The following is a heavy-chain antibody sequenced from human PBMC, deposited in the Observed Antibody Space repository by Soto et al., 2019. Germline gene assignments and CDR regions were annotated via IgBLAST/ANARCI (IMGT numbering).Heavy chain of an antibody. J-gene: IGHJ4*02. Sequence: QVQLVESGGDVVQPGRSLRISCTASGFTFSGYTMHVVRQDPGKGLEWVAAISFDGRKKYYADSVKYRFIISRDNSKHAVYVQMNSLRTEDTAVDYCGRDRRFGSGYNVGFAYWGQGTLGTVSS. CDR3: GRDRRFGSGYNVGFAY. CDR1: GFTFSGYT. CDR2: ISFDGRKK. V-gene: IGHV3-30*03. D-gene: IGHD3-10*01.